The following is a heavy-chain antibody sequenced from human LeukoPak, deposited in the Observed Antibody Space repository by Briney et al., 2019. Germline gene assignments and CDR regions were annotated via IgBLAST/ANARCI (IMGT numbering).Heavy chain of an antibody. V-gene: IGHV5-51*01. CDR3: ARHSISSVYYDSSGYYYH. D-gene: IGHD3-22*01. CDR2: IYPGDSDT. Sequence: GESLKISCKGSGYGFTSYWIGWVRQMPGKGLEWMGIIYPGDSDTRYSPSFQGQVTISADKSISTAYLQWSSLKASDTAMYYCARHSISSVYYDSSGYYYHWGQGTLVTVSS. CDR1: GYGFTSYW. J-gene: IGHJ5*02.